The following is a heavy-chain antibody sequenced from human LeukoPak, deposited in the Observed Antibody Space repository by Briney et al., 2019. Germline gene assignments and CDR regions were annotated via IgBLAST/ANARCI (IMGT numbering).Heavy chain of an antibody. D-gene: IGHD2-2*01. CDR2: INSGVTTT. V-gene: IGHV3-74*01. CDR3: ATSNWFDP. CDR1: GFTFSTYW. Sequence: GGSLRLSCAASGFTFSTYWMHWVRQAPGKGLVWVSRINSGVTTTKYADSVKGRFTISRDNAKNTLYLQMNSLRGEDTAVYYCATSNWFDPWGQGTLVTVSS. J-gene: IGHJ5*02.